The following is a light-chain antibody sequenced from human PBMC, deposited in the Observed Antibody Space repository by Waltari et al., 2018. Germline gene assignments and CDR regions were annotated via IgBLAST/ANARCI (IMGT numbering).Light chain of an antibody. Sequence: DIQMTQSPSSLSAVVGDRVTITCRASQSIGNYLNWYQQKPGKAPQLLIYSASSLRTGVPSRFSGRGSGTEFSLTISGLQPDDFATYYCQESYSSPPSTFGQGTKVDIK. CDR2: SAS. J-gene: IGKJ1*01. CDR3: QESYSSPPST. CDR1: QSIGNY. V-gene: IGKV1-39*01.